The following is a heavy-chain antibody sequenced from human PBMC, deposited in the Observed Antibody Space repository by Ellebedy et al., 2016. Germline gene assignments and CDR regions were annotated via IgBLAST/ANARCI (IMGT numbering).Heavy chain of an antibody. D-gene: IGHD6-13*01. CDR1: GGSISSGGYS. J-gene: IGHJ6*03. Sequence: SETLSLTXAVSGGSISSGGYSWSWIRQPPGKGLEWIGYIYHSGSTYYNPSLKSRVTISVDTSKNQFSLKLSSVTAADTAVYYCARDSIAAAGTGYYYYYMDVWGKGTTVTVSS. V-gene: IGHV4-30-2*01. CDR2: IYHSGST. CDR3: ARDSIAAAGTGYYYYYMDV.